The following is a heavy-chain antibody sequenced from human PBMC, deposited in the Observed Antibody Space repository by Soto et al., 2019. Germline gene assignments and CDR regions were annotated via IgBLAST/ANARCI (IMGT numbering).Heavy chain of an antibody. J-gene: IGHJ4*02. D-gene: IGHD2-8*01. CDR1: GGSISSGGTGSY. CDR2: FYYTGNT. Sequence: QVQLQESGPGLVKPSQTLSLTCTVSGGSISSGGTGSYWTWIRQLPGKGLEWIGYFYYTGNTDYNPSLKSRPTISIDTSERQFFLTLTTVAAANTAVYFWVSLYEAYKVRYWSQGTLVIVSS. CDR3: VSLYEAYKVRY. V-gene: IGHV4-31*03.